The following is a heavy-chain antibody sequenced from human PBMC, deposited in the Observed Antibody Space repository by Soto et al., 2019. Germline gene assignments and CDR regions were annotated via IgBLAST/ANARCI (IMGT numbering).Heavy chain of an antibody. CDR2: ITYDGNNK. V-gene: IGHV3-30-3*01. D-gene: IGHD4-4*01. CDR1: GFTFSRYP. CDR3: EKGVGNYDFDS. Sequence: QVQLVESGGGVVQPGRSLRLSCAASGFTFSRYPMYWVRQAPGKGLEWVAVITYDGNNKYYADSVKGRFTISRDNAKNTRLLQMNNPGPEDTAVYYCEKGVGNYDFDSWGQGTLVTVSS. J-gene: IGHJ4*02.